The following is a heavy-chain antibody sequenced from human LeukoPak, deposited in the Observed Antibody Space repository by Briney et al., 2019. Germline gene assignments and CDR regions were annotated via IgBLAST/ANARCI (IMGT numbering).Heavy chain of an antibody. CDR1: GYSFTSYW. CDR3: ARYNLHVDTANYYYMDV. Sequence: GESLKVSCKGSGYSFTSYWIGWVRQMPGKGLEWMGIIYPGDSDTRYSPSFQGQVTISADKSISTAYLQWSSLKASDTAMYYCARYNLHVDTANYYYMDVWGKGTTVTVSS. J-gene: IGHJ6*03. V-gene: IGHV5-51*01. CDR2: IYPGDSDT. D-gene: IGHD5-18*01.